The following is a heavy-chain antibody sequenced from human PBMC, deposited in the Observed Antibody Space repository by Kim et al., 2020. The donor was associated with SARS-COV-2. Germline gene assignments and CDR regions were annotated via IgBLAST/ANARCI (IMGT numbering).Heavy chain of an antibody. Sequence: YVAWVKGRFTISRDDSKNKAYLQMDSLKTEDTSVYYCTRSVMATQDWFDPWGQGTLVTVSS. J-gene: IGHJ5*02. CDR3: TRSVMATQDWFDP. V-gene: IGHV3-73*01. D-gene: IGHD2-21*01.